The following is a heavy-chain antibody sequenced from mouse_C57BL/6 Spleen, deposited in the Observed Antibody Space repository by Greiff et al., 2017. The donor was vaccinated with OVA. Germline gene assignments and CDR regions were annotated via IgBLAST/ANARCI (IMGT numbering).Heavy chain of an antibody. CDR2: IYPGSGST. J-gene: IGHJ1*03. CDR1: GYTFTSYW. D-gene: IGHD1-1*01. Sequence: QVQLQQPGAELVKPGASVKMSCKASGYTFTSYWITWVKQRPGQGLEWIGDIYPGSGSTNYNEKFKSKATLTVDTSSSPAYMQLSSLTSEDSAVYYCAYGSREDWYFDVWGTGTTVTVSS. V-gene: IGHV1-55*01. CDR3: AYGSREDWYFDV.